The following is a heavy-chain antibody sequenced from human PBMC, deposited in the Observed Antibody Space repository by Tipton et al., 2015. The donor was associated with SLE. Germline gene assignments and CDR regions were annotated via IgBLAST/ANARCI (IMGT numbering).Heavy chain of an antibody. D-gene: IGHD3-22*01. V-gene: IGHV4-34*01. CDR2: VSHSRST. Sequence: TLSLTCAVSGGSFSGYAWSWVRQPPGKGLEWIGEVSHSRSTNYNPSLKSRGTISLDTSNNQFSLRLSPVTAADTAVYYCARGVAGYFNFCYMDVWGKGTTVTISS. CDR3: ARGVAGYFNFCYMDV. J-gene: IGHJ6*03. CDR1: GGSFSGYA.